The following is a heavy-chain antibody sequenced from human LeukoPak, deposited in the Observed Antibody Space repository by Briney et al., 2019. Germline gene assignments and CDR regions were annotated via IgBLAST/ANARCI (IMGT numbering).Heavy chain of an antibody. J-gene: IGHJ4*02. CDR3: ARDPSNSGYDYLLYFDY. CDR1: GYTFTGYY. Sequence: ASLKVSCKASGYTFTGYYMHWVRQAPGQGLEWMGWINTSEGTTNYPQTFQGRFTMTRDMSISTAYMEMSRLRSDDTAVYYCARDPSNSGYDYLLYFDYWGQGTLVTVSS. V-gene: IGHV1-2*02. CDR2: INTSEGTT. D-gene: IGHD5-12*01.